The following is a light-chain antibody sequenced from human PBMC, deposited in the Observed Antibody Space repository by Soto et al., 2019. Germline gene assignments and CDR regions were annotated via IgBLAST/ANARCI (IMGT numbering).Light chain of an antibody. CDR1: QSVTSSY. J-gene: IGKJ4*01. CDR2: GAS. CDR3: QQYGSSPPLS. Sequence: VIAQSPAALSVSPGERATRSCRASQSVTSSYLAWYQQKPGQAPRLLIYGASSRATGIPDRFSGSGSGTDFTLTISRLEPEDFAVYYCQQYGSSPPLSFGGGTKVDIK. V-gene: IGKV3-20*01.